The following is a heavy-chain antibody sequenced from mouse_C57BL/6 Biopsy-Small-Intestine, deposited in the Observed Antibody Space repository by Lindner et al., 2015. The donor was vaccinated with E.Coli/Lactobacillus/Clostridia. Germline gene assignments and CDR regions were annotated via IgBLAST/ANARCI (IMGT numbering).Heavy chain of an antibody. CDR3: ARGGTGISYYGMDV. D-gene: IGHD2-14*01. CDR2: IKPDSGGT. Sequence: SVKVSCKASGYTFTVYYMHWVRQAPGQGPEWMGRIKPDSGGTTYAQKFQGRVTMTRDTSTGTAYLDLSRLRSDDTAVYYCARGGTGISYYGMDVWGQGTAVTVSS. CDR1: GYTFTVYY. J-gene: IGHJ4*01. V-gene: IGHV1-18*01.